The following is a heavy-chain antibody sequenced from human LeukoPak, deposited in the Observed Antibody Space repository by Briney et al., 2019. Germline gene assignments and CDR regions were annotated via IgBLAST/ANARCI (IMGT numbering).Heavy chain of an antibody. CDR3: AKSPEAVAGLDY. V-gene: IGHV3-7*03. Sequence: GGSLRLSCATSGFTFSRHWMSWVRQAPGKGLEWVANINQDGSGKYYVDSVKGRFTISRDNSKNTLYLQMNSLRAEDTAVYYCAKSPEAVAGLDYWGQGTLVTVSS. CDR2: INQDGSGK. D-gene: IGHD6-19*01. J-gene: IGHJ4*02. CDR1: GFTFSRHW.